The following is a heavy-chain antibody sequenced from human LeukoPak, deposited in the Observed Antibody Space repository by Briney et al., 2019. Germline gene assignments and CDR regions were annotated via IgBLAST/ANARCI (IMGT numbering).Heavy chain of an antibody. J-gene: IGHJ1*01. D-gene: IGHD5-12*01. V-gene: IGHV3-7*01. CDR1: GFTFSTHW. CDR3: ARDSPGYGAYVS. Sequence: PGGSLRLSCAASGFTFSTHWMTWVRQAPGKGLEWVANIKEDGSREYYVDSAKGRFTISRDNAKNSLYLQMDSLTAEDTAVYYCARDSPGYGAYVSWGQGTPVSVSS. CDR2: IKEDGSRE.